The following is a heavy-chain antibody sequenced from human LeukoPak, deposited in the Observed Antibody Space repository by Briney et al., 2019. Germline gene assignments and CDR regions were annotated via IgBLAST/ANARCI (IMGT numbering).Heavy chain of an antibody. D-gene: IGHD3-9*01. J-gene: IGHJ5*02. Sequence: PSETLSLTCAVYGGSFSGYYWSWIRQPPGKGLEWIGEINHSGSTNYNPSLKSRVTISVDTSESQFSLELSSVTAADTAVYYCARDGYAAGYYPWGQGTLVTVSS. CDR2: INHSGST. CDR3: ARDGYAAGYYP. CDR1: GGSFSGYY. V-gene: IGHV4-34*01.